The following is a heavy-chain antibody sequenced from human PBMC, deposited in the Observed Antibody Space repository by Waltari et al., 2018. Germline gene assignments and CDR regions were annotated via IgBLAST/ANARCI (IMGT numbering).Heavy chain of an antibody. Sequence: QVQLQESGPGLVKPSQTLSLTCTVSGGSISSGDYYWSWIRQPPGKGLEWIGYIYYSGITYYNPSLKSRVTISVDTSKNQFSLKLSSVTAADTAVYYCARDLGDYIWGSYRSDWGQGTLVTVSS. J-gene: IGHJ4*02. V-gene: IGHV4-30-4*08. CDR2: IYYSGIT. D-gene: IGHD3-16*02. CDR1: GGSISSGDYY. CDR3: ARDLGDYIWGSYRSD.